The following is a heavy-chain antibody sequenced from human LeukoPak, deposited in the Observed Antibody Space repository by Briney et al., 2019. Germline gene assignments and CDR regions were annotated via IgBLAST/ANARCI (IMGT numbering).Heavy chain of an antibody. CDR1: GFTFSSYE. V-gene: IGHV3-48*03. CDR2: ISSSGSTI. Sequence: GGSLRLSCAASGFTFSSYEMNWVRQAPGKGLEWVSYISSSGSTIYYADSVKGRFTVSRDNAKNSLYLQMNSLRAEDTAVYYCASTTTVTTFLVESDYWGQGTLVTVSS. J-gene: IGHJ4*02. D-gene: IGHD4-17*01. CDR3: ASTTTVTTFLVESDY.